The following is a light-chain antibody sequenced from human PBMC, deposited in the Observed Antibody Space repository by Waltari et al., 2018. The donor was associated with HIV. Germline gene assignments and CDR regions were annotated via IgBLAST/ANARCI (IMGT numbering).Light chain of an antibody. CDR2: DAN. CDR3: GTWDSGRSVGQV. J-gene: IGLJ2*01. Sequence: QSVLTQPPSVSAAPGQKVTISCAGSSPNIGNNYVSLYQPLPGNAPTLLIFDANKGPSWNRDRFSCSRSVTSATLTITGLQAGDEADYYCGTWDSGRSVGQVFGGGTKLTVL. CDR1: SPNIGNNY. V-gene: IGLV1-51*01.